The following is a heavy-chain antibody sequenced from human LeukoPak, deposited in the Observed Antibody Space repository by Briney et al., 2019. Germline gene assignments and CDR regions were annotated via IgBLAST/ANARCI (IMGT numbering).Heavy chain of an antibody. CDR2: IWYDGSNK. V-gene: IGHV3-33*01. Sequence: GRSLRLSCAASGFTFSSYGMHWVRQAPGKGLEWVAVIWYDGSNKYYADSVKGRFTISRDNSKNTLYLQMNSLRAEDTAVCYCARDGLTVTLDAFDIWGQGTMVTVSS. CDR1: GFTFSSYG. D-gene: IGHD4-17*01. J-gene: IGHJ3*02. CDR3: ARDGLTVTLDAFDI.